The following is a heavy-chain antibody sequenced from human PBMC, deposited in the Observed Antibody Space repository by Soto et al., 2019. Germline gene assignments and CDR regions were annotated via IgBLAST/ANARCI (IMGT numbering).Heavy chain of an antibody. D-gene: IGHD3-22*01. CDR1: GYTFTSYG. CDR3: ARDARYYYYSSGYTSDWYFDL. J-gene: IGHJ2*01. CDR2: ISAYNGNT. V-gene: IGHV1-18*01. Sequence: QVQLVQSGAEVKKPGASVKVSCKASGYTFTSYGISWVRQAPGQGLEWMGWISAYNGNTNYAQKLQGRVTMTTDTSTSTAYMELRSMRSDDTALYYCARDARYYYYSSGYTSDWYFDLWGRGTLVTVSS.